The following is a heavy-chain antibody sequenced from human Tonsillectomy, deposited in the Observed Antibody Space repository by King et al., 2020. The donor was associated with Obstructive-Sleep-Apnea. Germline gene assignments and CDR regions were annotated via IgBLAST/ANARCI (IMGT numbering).Heavy chain of an antibody. Sequence: VQLVESGGGVVQPGGSLRLSCAASGFTFINYGMHWVRQAPGKGLEWVAFIRDDGSHKYYADSVKGRFTISRDNAKNTLDLQMNSLRAEETAMYYCAKGWGNYFDYWGQGTLVTVSS. CDR3: AKGWGNYFDY. J-gene: IGHJ4*02. CDR1: GFTFINYG. CDR2: IRDDGSHK. V-gene: IGHV3-30*02. D-gene: IGHD7-27*01.